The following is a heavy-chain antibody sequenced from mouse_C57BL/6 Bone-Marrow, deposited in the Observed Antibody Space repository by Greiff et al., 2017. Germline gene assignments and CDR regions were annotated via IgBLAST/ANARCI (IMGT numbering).Heavy chain of an antibody. V-gene: IGHV5-9-1*02. CDR3: TRGWSSFAY. J-gene: IGHJ3*01. D-gene: IGHD2-3*01. CDR2: ISSGGDYI. Sequence: EVHVVESGAGLVKPGGSLKLSCAASGFTFSSYAMSWVRQTPEKRLEWVAYISSGGDYIYYADTVKGRFTISRDNARNTLYLQMSSLKSEDAAMYYCTRGWSSFAYWGQVTLVTVSA. CDR1: GFTFSSYA.